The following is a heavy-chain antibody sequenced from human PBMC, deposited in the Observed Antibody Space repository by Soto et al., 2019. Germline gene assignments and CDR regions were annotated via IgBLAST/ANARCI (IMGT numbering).Heavy chain of an antibody. CDR1: GYSFTSYW. CDR3: ARRPVEMATIHFDY. D-gene: IGHD5-12*01. CDR2: IYPGDSDT. J-gene: IGHJ4*02. Sequence: LKISCKGSGYSFTSYWIGWVRQMPGKGLEWMGIIYPGDSDTTYSPSFQGQVTISADKSISTAYLQWSSLKASDTAMYYCARRPVEMATIHFDYWGQGTLVTVSS. V-gene: IGHV5-51*01.